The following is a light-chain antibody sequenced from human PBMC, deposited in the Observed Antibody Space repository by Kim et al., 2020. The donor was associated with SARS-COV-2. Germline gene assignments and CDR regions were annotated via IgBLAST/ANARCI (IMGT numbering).Light chain of an antibody. V-gene: IGKV1-5*03. CDR2: TAS. J-gene: IGKJ1*01. CDR1: QDIASW. CDR3: QQYNLNART. Sequence: TSVGYSFAITFRAIQDIASWLSWYLPKPGKAPMLLTFTASSLDSVVPPSFSGSISGTVFTRTVIVLQPDEFATYNYQQYNLNARTLGQGTKVDIK.